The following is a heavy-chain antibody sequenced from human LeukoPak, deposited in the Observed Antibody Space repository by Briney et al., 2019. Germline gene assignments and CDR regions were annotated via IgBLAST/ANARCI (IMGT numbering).Heavy chain of an antibody. Sequence: ASXXXSXKASGYTFTSYDINWVRQATGQGREWMGWMNPNSGNTGYAQKLQGRVTMTRDTSTSTVYMELSSLRSEDTAVYYCARDPPAGTDNSNFDYWGQGTLVTVSS. CDR1: GYTFTSYD. CDR2: MNPNSGNT. J-gene: IGHJ4*02. D-gene: IGHD6-13*01. V-gene: IGHV1-8*01. CDR3: ARDPPAGTDNSNFDY.